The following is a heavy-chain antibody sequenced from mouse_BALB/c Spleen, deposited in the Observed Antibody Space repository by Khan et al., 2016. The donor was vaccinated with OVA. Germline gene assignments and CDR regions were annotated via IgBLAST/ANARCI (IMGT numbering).Heavy chain of an antibody. Sequence: EVELVESGGGLVKPGGSLKLSCAASGFTFSSYDMSWVRQTPEKRLAWVASISSGGSTYYPDSVKGRFTISRDNVRNILSLQMSSLRSEDTAMYXCARGPYYGSSPCYFDYWGQGTTLTVSS. V-gene: IGHV5-6-5*01. D-gene: IGHD1-1*01. CDR1: GFTFSSYD. J-gene: IGHJ2*01. CDR2: ISSGGST. CDR3: ARGPYYGSSPCYFDY.